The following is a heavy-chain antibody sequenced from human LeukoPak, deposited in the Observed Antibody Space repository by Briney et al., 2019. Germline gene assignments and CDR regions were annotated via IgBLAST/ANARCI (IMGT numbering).Heavy chain of an antibody. CDR2: IIPIFGPA. D-gene: IGHD1-26*01. J-gene: IGHJ4*02. V-gene: IGHV1-69*01. Sequence: GSSVKVSCKASGGTFSSYAVSWVRQAPGQGLEWMGGIIPIFGPANYAQKFQGRVTITADESTSTAYMDLSSLRSEDTAVYYCAIGYNGSPVCFDFWGQGTLVTVSS. CDR3: AIGYNGSPVCFDF. CDR1: GGTFSSYA.